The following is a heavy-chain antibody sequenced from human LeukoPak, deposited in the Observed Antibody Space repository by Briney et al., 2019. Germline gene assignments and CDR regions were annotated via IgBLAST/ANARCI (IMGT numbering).Heavy chain of an antibody. Sequence: GESLKIFCKGSGYSFTSYWIGWVRQMPGIGLEWMGIIYPGDSDTRYSPSFQGQVTISADKSISTAYLQWSSLKASDTAMYYCASVEGDDYGDYTPDYWGQGTLVTVSS. CDR3: ASVEGDDYGDYTPDY. J-gene: IGHJ4*02. CDR1: GYSFTSYW. D-gene: IGHD4-17*01. CDR2: IYPGDSDT. V-gene: IGHV5-51*01.